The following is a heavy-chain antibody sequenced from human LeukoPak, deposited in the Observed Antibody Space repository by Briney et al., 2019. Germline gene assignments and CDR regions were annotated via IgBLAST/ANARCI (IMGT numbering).Heavy chain of an antibody. Sequence: ASVKVSCKVSGYTLTELSMHWVRQAPGKGLEWMGGFDPEDGETIYAQKFQGRVTMTRDTSTSTVYMELSSLRSEDTAVYYCAFTPVRGVTPDYWGQGTLVTVSS. V-gene: IGHV1-24*01. CDR1: GYTLTELS. J-gene: IGHJ4*02. CDR2: FDPEDGET. D-gene: IGHD3-10*01. CDR3: AFTPVRGVTPDY.